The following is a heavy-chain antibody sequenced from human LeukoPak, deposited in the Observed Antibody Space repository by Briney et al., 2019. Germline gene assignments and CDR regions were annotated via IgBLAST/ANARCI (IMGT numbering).Heavy chain of an antibody. D-gene: IGHD3-16*01. J-gene: IGHJ6*03. Sequence: GGSLRLSCVASGFTFSSYSMNWVRQAPGKGQQSVSYISGSSGTIYYADSVKGRFTISRDNAKNSLYLQMNSLRAEDTAVYYCARRSEFGVLYYMDIWGKGTTVTVSS. V-gene: IGHV3-48*01. CDR1: GFTFSSYS. CDR3: ARRSEFGVLYYMDI. CDR2: ISGSSGTI.